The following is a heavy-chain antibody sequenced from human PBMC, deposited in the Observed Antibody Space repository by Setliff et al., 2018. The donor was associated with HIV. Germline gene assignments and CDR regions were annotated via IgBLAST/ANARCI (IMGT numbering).Heavy chain of an antibody. CDR1: GYTFTSYW. J-gene: IGHJ4*02. CDR3: ARRASKASLDY. V-gene: IGHV5-51*01. Sequence: GESLKISCKGSGYTFTSYWIGWVRQMPGKGLEWMGIIYPGDSDTRYSPSFQGRVPISADKSINTAYLQWSSLQASDTAMYYCARRASKASLDYWGQGTLVTVSS. CDR2: IYPGDSDT.